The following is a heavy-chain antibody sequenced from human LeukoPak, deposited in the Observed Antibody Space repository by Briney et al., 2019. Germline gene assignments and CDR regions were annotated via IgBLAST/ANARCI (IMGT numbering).Heavy chain of an antibody. CDR2: INPYSGGT. CDR3: ATRRRSGWYIGD. Sequence: GASVKVSCKASGYTFSDYYMHWVRQAPGQGLEWMGWINPYSGGTNYAEKFQGRVPMTRDTSMTTAYMELSSLRSDDTAMYYGATRRRSGWYIGDWGQGTLVTVSS. V-gene: IGHV1-2*02. CDR1: GYTFSDYY. J-gene: IGHJ4*02. D-gene: IGHD6-19*01.